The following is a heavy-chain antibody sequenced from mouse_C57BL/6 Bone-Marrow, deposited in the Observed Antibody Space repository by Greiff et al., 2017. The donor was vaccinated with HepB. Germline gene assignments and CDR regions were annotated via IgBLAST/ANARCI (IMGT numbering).Heavy chain of an antibody. J-gene: IGHJ4*01. Sequence: VQLQQSGPELVKPGASVKISCKASGYTFTDYYMNWVKQSHGKSLEWIGAINPNNGGTSYNQKFKGKATLTVDKSSSTAYMELRSLTSEDSAVYYCARIYYGYAMDYWGQGTSVTVSS. D-gene: IGHD2-1*01. CDR2: INPNNGGT. CDR1: GYTFTDYY. V-gene: IGHV1-26*01. CDR3: ARIYYGYAMDY.